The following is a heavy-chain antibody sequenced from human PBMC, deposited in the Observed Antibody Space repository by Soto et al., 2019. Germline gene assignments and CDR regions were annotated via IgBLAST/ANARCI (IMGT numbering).Heavy chain of an antibody. CDR1: GGSISSGDYY. J-gene: IGHJ6*02. D-gene: IGHD2-2*01. V-gene: IGHV4-61*08. Sequence: SETPSLTCTVSGGSISSGDYYWSWIRQPPGKGLEWIGYIYYSGSTNYNPSLKSRVTISVDTSKNQFSLKLSSVTAADTAVYYCARDGRYCSSTSCSKHGMDVWGQGTTVTVSS. CDR3: ARDGRYCSSTSCSKHGMDV. CDR2: IYYSGST.